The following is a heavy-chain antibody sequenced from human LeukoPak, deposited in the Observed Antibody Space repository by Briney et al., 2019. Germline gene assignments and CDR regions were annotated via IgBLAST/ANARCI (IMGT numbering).Heavy chain of an antibody. CDR3: ARGSSSWSGMDV. J-gene: IGHJ6*03. CDR2: ISSSSSYI. V-gene: IGHV3-21*01. D-gene: IGHD6-13*01. Sequence: GGSLRLSCAASGFTFSSYSMNWVRQAPGKGLEWVSSISSSSSYIYYADSVKGRFTISRDNAKNSLYLQMNSLRAEDTAVYHCARGSSSWSGMDVWGKGTTVTVSS. CDR1: GFTFSSYS.